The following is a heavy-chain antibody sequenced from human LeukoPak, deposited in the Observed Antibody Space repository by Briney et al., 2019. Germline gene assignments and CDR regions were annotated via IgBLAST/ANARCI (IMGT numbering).Heavy chain of an antibody. Sequence: GASVKVSCKASGYTFTSYGISWVRQAPGQGLEWMGWISAYNGNTNYAQKLQGRVTMTTDTSTSTAYMELRSLRSDDTAVYYCARERGYYYDSSGPTFDYWGQGTLATVSS. CDR2: ISAYNGNT. CDR1: GYTFTSYG. CDR3: ARERGYYYDSSGPTFDY. V-gene: IGHV1-18*01. D-gene: IGHD3-22*01. J-gene: IGHJ4*02.